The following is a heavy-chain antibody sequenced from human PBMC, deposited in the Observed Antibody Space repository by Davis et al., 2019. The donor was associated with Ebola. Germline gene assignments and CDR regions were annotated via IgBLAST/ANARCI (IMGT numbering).Heavy chain of an antibody. CDR3: ARDFGGKRGYSGYDYPPYYGMDV. CDR2: IKSKNDGGTT. CDR1: GFTFSNAW. Sequence: GESLKISCAASGFTFSNAWMNWVRQAPGKGLEWVGGIKSKNDGGTTDYAAPVKCRFTISRDNAKNSLYLQMNSLRDEDTAVYYCARDFGGKRGYSGYDYPPYYGMDVWGQGTTVTVSS. V-gene: IGHV3-15*07. J-gene: IGHJ6*02. D-gene: IGHD5-12*01.